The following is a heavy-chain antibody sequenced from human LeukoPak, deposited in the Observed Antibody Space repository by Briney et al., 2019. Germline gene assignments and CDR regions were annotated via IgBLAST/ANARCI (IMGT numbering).Heavy chain of an antibody. CDR3: ARLAVAGISSDY. CDR1: GYTFTSYD. D-gene: IGHD6-19*01. J-gene: IGHJ4*02. CDR2: INPSGGST. Sequence: ASVKVSCKASGYTFTSYDINWVRQATGQGLEWMGIINPSGGSTSYAQKFQGRVTMTRDMSTSTVYMELSSLRSEDTAVYYCARLAVAGISSDYWGQGTLVTVSS. V-gene: IGHV1-46*01.